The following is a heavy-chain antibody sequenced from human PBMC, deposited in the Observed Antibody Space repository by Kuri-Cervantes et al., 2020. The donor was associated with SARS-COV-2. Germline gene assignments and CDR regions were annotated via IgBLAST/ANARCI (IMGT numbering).Heavy chain of an antibody. J-gene: IGHJ4*02. CDR3: ARGAPSVRGVIMTIFDY. V-gene: IGHV1-45*02. CDR1: GYTFTYRY. CDR2: ITPFNGNT. D-gene: IGHD3-10*01. Sequence: SVKVSCKASGYTFTYRYLHWVRQAPGQALEWMGWITPFNGNTNYAQKFQDRVTITRDRSMSTAYMELSSLRSEDTAVYYCARGAPSVRGVIMTIFDYWGQGTLVTVSS.